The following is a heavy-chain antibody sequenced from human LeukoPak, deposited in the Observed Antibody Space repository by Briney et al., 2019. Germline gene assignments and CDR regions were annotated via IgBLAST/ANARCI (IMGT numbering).Heavy chain of an antibody. CDR3: ARGTLRYYYDSSGRITPVYFEY. CDR2: IYYSGST. Sequence: SETLSLTCTVSVGSLSSGGYYWRWIRQHPGEGLEWIGYIYYSGSTYYNPPLKGRVTISVDTSKNQFSLKLSSVTAADTAVYYCARGTLRYYYDSSGRITPVYFEYWGKRTLVTVSS. J-gene: IGHJ4*02. V-gene: IGHV4-31*03. CDR1: VGSLSSGGYY. D-gene: IGHD3-22*01.